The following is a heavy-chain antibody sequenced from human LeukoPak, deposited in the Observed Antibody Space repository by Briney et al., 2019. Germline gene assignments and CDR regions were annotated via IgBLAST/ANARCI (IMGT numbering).Heavy chain of an antibody. V-gene: IGHV4-59*08. CDR3: AKTVAGYWYFDL. J-gene: IGHJ2*01. Sequence: SETLSLTCTVSGDSISHYFWSWIRQPPGEPLEWIGYIYYSGSTNYNPSLKSRLTISVDTSKDQFSLKLSSVTAADTAVYYCAKTVAGYWYFDLWGRGTLVTVSS. CDR1: GDSISHYF. D-gene: IGHD6-19*01. CDR2: IYYSGST.